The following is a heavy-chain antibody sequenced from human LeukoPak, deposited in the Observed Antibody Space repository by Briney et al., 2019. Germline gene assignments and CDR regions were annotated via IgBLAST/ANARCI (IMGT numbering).Heavy chain of an antibody. CDR3: ALGGYSYGTRWYFDL. D-gene: IGHD5-18*01. CDR2: INSDGSST. V-gene: IGHV3-74*01. Sequence: GGSLRLSCAASGFTFSSYCMHWVRQAPGKGLVWVSRINSDGSSTSYADSVKGRFTISRDNAKNTLYLQMNSLRAEVTAVYYCALGGYSYGTRWYFDLWGRGTLVTVSS. J-gene: IGHJ2*01. CDR1: GFTFSSYC.